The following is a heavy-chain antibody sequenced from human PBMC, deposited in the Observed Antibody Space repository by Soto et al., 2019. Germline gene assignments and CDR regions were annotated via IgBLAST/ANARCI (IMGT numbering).Heavy chain of an antibody. CDR2: IIPIFGSA. V-gene: IGHV1-69*01. CDR1: GGTLSSYA. D-gene: IGHD2-2*02. CDR3: AGTREIPYYHGMDV. J-gene: IGHJ6*02. Sequence: QVQLVQSGAEVKKPGSSVKVSCKAPGGTLSSYAINWVRQAPGQGLEWMGGIIPIFGSANYAPKFQGRVTISADESKCTAYMEVSSLRSEDTAVYYCAGTREIPYYHGMDVWGQGTTVTVSS.